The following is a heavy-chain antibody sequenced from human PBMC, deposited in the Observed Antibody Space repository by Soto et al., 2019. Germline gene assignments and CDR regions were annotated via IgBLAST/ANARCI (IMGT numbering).Heavy chain of an antibody. J-gene: IGHJ6*02. Sequence: SETLSLTYTVSGASITSTSYHWGWIRQPPGKGLEWIGNFYYSGSTYYNPSLRSRVTISVDASKNQFSVKVSSVTATDTAVYYCARSVGDYYYGMDVWGQGTTVT. V-gene: IGHV4-39*01. D-gene: IGHD1-26*01. CDR1: GASITSTSYH. CDR2: FYYSGST. CDR3: ARSVGDYYYGMDV.